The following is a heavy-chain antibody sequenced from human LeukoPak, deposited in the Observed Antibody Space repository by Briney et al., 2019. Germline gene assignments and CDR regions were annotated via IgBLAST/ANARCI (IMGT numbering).Heavy chain of an antibody. CDR1: GGSISSYY. J-gene: IGHJ5*02. D-gene: IGHD3-9*01. Sequence: SETLSLTCTVSGGSISSYYWSWIRQPAGKGLEWIGRIYTSGSTNYNPSLKSRVTISVDTSKNQFSLKLSSVTAADTAVYYCARDGGRDILTGRNWFDPWGQGTLVTVSS. CDR2: IYTSGST. V-gene: IGHV4-4*07. CDR3: ARDGGRDILTGRNWFDP.